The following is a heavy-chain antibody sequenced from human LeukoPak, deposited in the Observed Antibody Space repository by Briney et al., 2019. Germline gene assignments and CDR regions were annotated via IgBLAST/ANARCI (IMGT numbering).Heavy chain of an antibody. CDR1: GGSFSGYY. D-gene: IGHD6-13*01. CDR3: ASLDSSSWYNHYYGMDV. Sequence: SETLSLTCAVYGGSFSGYYWSWIRQPPGKGLEWIGEINHSGSTNYNPSLKSRVTISVDTSKNQFSLKLSSVTAADTAVYYCASLDSSSWYNHYYGMDVWGQGTTVTVSS. V-gene: IGHV4-34*01. J-gene: IGHJ6*02. CDR2: INHSGST.